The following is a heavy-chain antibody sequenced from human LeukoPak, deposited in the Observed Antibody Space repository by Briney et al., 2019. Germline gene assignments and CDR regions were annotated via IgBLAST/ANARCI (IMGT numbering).Heavy chain of an antibody. D-gene: IGHD2-21*02. Sequence: PETLSLTCTVSGGSISGFYWSWIRQPPGKGLEWIGYIHYSGSTNYNPSLKSRVIISLDTSKNQFSLRLSSVTAADTAVYYCARHARKRLTSNWDFWGQGTLVTVSS. CDR1: GGSISGFY. CDR3: ARHARKRLTSNWDF. CDR2: IHYSGST. V-gene: IGHV4-59*08. J-gene: IGHJ4*02.